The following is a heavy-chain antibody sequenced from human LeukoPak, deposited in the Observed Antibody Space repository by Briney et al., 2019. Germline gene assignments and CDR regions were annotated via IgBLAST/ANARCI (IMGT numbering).Heavy chain of an antibody. J-gene: IGHJ4*02. Sequence: SETLSLTCAVYGGSFSGYYRTWIRQPPGKGLEWIGEINHSGSTSNNPSLKSRVTVSVDTSKNQFSLKMTSMTAADTAVYFCARRGSNHGGDPLWGQGTLVTVSS. D-gene: IGHD2-21*02. CDR2: INHSGST. CDR1: GGSFSGYY. V-gene: IGHV4-34*01. CDR3: ARRGSNHGGDPL.